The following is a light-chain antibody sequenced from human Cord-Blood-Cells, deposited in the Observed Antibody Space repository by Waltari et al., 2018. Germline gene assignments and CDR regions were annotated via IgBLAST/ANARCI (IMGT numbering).Light chain of an antibody. J-gene: IGKJ1*01. CDR1: QGISNS. CDR2: AAS. V-gene: IGKV1-NL1*01. Sequence: DIQMTQSPSSLSASVGDRVTITCRASQGISNSLAWYQQKPGKAPKLLLYAASRLESGVPSRFSGSGSGTDYTLTISSLQPEDFATYYCQQCYSTRTFGQGTKVEIK. CDR3: QQCYSTRT.